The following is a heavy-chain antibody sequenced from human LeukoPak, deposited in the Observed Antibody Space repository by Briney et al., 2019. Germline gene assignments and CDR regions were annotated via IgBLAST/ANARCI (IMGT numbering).Heavy chain of an antibody. CDR2: IKEDGSEK. D-gene: IGHD6-19*01. J-gene: IGHJ4*02. CDR1: GLTFSSYW. CDR3: ARDSSGNDY. Sequence: AGSPRLSCVVAGLTFSSYWMSWVRQPPGKGLEWVANIKEDGSEKYYVESVKGRLTISRDNAKNSRYVEMSNLRAEDTAVYYCARDSSGNDYWGQGTLVTVSS. V-gene: IGHV3-7*01.